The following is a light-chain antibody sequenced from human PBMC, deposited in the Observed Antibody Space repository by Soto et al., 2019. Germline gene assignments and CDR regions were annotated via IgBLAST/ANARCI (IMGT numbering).Light chain of an antibody. J-gene: IGKJ5*01. CDR1: LTISRW. Sequence: DIQIPLSPSTRSGSAGDRVTITSRASLTISRWLAWYQHKPEKAPKLLIYKASTLKSGVPSRFSGRGSGTEFTLTISNLEAEDFAVYYCQHRYNWLFTCGQGTRREIK. V-gene: IGKV1-5*03. CDR2: KAS. CDR3: QHRYNWLFT.